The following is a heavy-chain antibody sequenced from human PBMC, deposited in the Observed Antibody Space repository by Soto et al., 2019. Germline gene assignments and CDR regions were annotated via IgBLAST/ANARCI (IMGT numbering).Heavy chain of an antibody. J-gene: IGHJ4*02. Sequence: QVQLVQSGAEVKKPGASVKVSCKASGYTFTSYYISWVRQAPGQGLEWMGWISAYNGNTNYAQKLQGRVTMTTDTSTSKAYMELRRPRSGDMAFYDCAKDAPLVDDWGQGTLVTVSS. CDR1: GYTFTSYY. CDR2: ISAYNGNT. CDR3: AKDAPLVDD. V-gene: IGHV1-18*03.